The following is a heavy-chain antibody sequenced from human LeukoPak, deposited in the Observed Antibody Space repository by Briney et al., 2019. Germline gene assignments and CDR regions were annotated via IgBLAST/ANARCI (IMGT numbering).Heavy chain of an antibody. Sequence: PGGSLRLSCAASGFTFSSYAVSWVRQAPGKGLAWVSAISDSGGSTQYADSVKGRFIISRDNSKNTLYLQMNSLRVEDTAVYYCARDQTRGYSYRGYYYGMDVWGQGTTVTVSS. D-gene: IGHD5-18*01. J-gene: IGHJ6*02. V-gene: IGHV3-23*01. CDR1: GFTFSSYA. CDR2: ISDSGGST. CDR3: ARDQTRGYSYRGYYYGMDV.